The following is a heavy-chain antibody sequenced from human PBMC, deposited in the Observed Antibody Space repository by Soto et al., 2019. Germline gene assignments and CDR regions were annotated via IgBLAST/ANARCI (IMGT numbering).Heavy chain of an antibody. V-gene: IGHV3-23*01. CDR2: ISGSGGST. CDR1: GFTFSSYA. CDR3: AKGRYYDILTGYYSPDY. Sequence: PGGSLRLSCAASGFTFSSYAMSWVRQAPGKGLEWVSAISGSGGSTYYADSVKGRFTISRDNSKNTLYLQMNSLRAEDTAVYYCAKGRYYDILTGYYSPDYWGQGTLVTVSS. D-gene: IGHD3-9*01. J-gene: IGHJ4*02.